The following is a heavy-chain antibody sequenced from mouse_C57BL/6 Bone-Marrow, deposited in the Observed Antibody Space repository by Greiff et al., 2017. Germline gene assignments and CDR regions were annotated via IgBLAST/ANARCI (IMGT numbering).Heavy chain of an antibody. V-gene: IGHV5-15*04. J-gene: IGHJ1*03. CDR1: GFTFSDSG. D-gene: IGHD2-4*01. Sequence: EVKLVESGGGLVQPGGSLKLSCAASGFTFSDSGMAWVRQAPRKGPEWVAFISNLAYSIYYADTVPGRFTISSGNAKNTLSLEMSSLRSEDTAMYYCARIDYDYDGRYFDVWGTGTTVTVSS. CDR3: ARIDYDYDGRYFDV. CDR2: ISNLAYSI.